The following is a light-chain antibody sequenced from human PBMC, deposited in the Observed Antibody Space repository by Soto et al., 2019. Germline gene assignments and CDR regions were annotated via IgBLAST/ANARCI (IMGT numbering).Light chain of an antibody. CDR1: QAVPNN. CDR2: EES. CDR3: QEVKTYLRT. V-gene: IGKV1-9*01. J-gene: IGKJ4*01. Sequence: DIHLTQSPSFLSASVEDRVTITCRPTQAVPNNVAWYQQKPGKPPKLLIYEESTLHSGVPSRFSGRKSGTQFTLTIDSLQPEDFATYYCQEVKTYLRTFGEGTKVDI.